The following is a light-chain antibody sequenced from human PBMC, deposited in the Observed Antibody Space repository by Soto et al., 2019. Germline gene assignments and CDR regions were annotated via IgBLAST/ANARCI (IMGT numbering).Light chain of an antibody. CDR3: QQTSAFPRT. CDR1: RDISNS. CDR2: GAS. J-gene: IGKJ2*01. Sequence: IQMTQSPSSLSASVGDRLTITCRASRDISNSLAWYQQTPGKAPKLLLRGASSLHRGVPSRFSGGGAGTEFTLTISSLQPEDFATYYCQQTSAFPRTFGQGTKVDIK. V-gene: IGKV1-12*01.